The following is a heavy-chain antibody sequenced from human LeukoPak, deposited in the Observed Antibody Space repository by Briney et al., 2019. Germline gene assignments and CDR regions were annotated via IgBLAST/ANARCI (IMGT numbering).Heavy chain of an antibody. J-gene: IGHJ4*02. Sequence: ASVKVSCKASGYTFTSYAMNWVRQAPGQGLEWMGWINTNTGNPTYAQGFTGRFVFSLDTSVSTAYLQISSLKAEDTAVYYCASGGQLELNDYWGQGTLVTVYS. CDR2: INTNTGNP. CDR1: GYTFTSYA. V-gene: IGHV7-4-1*02. D-gene: IGHD1-1*01. CDR3: ASGGQLELNDY.